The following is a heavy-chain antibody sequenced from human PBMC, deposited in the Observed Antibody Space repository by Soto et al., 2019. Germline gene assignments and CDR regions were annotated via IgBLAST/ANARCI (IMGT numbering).Heavy chain of an antibody. Sequence: EVQLLESGGGLVQPGGSLRLSCAASGFTFSTYAMNWVRQAPGKGLEWVSLLISSGGSTYYADSVKGRFTISRDNSKNTLYLQMNSLRADDTAVYYCAKAEGSSYGTEYSQHWGQGTLVTVSS. D-gene: IGHD6-13*01. V-gene: IGHV3-23*01. CDR2: LISSGGST. J-gene: IGHJ1*01. CDR3: AKAEGSSYGTEYSQH. CDR1: GFTFSTYA.